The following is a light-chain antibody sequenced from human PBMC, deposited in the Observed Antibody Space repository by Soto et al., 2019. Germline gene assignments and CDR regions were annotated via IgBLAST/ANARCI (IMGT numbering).Light chain of an antibody. CDR2: GAS. CDR1: QSVGSN. J-gene: IGKJ1*01. CDR3: HQYNNWPPWT. V-gene: IGKV3-15*01. Sequence: DIVMTQSPATLSVSLGERATLSCRASQSVGSNLAWYQQQPGQAPRLLIYGASTRATGIPARFSGSGSGTEFTLTISSLQSEDFATYYCHQYNNWPPWTFGHGTKVEIK.